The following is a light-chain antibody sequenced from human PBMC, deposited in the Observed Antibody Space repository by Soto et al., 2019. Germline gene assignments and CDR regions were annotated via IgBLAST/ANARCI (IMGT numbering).Light chain of an antibody. CDR1: SSDVGGYNY. CDR2: EVN. Sequence: QSALTQPASVSGSPGQSITISCTGTSSDVGGYNYGSWYQQHPGKAPKLMIYEVNNRPSGVSNRFSGSKSGNTASLTISGLQAEDEADYYCSSYTSTRTVVFGGGTKVTVL. CDR3: SSYTSTRTVV. J-gene: IGLJ2*01. V-gene: IGLV2-14*01.